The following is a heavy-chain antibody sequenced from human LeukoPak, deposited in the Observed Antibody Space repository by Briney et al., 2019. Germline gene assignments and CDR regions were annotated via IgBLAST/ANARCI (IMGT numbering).Heavy chain of an antibody. CDR1: GGSISSYY. CDR3: ARVRSNYLRQNLPTDY. Sequence: PSETLSLTCTVSGGSISSYYWSWIRQPPGKGLEWIGYIYYSGSTNYNPSLKSRVTISVDTSKNQFSLKLSSVTAADTAVYYCARVRSNYLRQNLPTDYWGQGTLVTVSS. D-gene: IGHD4-11*01. J-gene: IGHJ4*02. CDR2: IYYSGST. V-gene: IGHV4-59*01.